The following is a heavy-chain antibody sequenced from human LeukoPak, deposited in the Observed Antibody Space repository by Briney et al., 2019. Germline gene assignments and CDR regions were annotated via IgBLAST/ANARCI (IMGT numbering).Heavy chain of an antibody. Sequence: SAQAPCNASGYTFTGYYMHWVRQATRQGLGWMGWMNPNSGNTGYAQKLQGRVSMTRNNSIRTAYMELGSLRSEDTAVHYCARGYTYGYVGTYYYYMDVGGKGTTVTIS. CDR3: ARGYTYGYVGTYYYYMDV. CDR2: MNPNSGNT. J-gene: IGHJ6*03. CDR1: GYTFTGYY. V-gene: IGHV1-8*02. D-gene: IGHD5-18*01.